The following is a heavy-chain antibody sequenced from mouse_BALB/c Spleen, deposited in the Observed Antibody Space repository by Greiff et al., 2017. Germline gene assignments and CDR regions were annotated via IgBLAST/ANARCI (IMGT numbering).Heavy chain of an antibody. J-gene: IGHJ3*01. D-gene: IGHD2-3*01. Sequence: ESGPGLVKPSQSLSLTCSVTGYSITSGYYWNWIRQFPGNKLEWMGYISYDGSNNYNPSLKNRISITRDTSKNQFFLKLNSVTTEDTATYYCARDRWLLAYWGQGTLVTVSA. V-gene: IGHV3-6*02. CDR3: ARDRWLLAY. CDR2: ISYDGSN. CDR1: GYSITSGYY.